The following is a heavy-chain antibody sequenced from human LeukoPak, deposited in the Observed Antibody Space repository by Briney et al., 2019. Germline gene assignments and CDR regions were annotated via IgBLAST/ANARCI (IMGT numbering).Heavy chain of an antibody. J-gene: IGHJ4*02. CDR3: ARGSFGVVRGYFDY. D-gene: IGHD3-3*02. CDR2: IYYSGST. CDR1: GGSISSYY. Sequence: SETLSLTCTVSGGSISSYYWSWIRQPPGKGLEWIGSIYYSGSTYYNPSLKSRVTISVDTSKNQFSLKLSSVTAADTAVYYCARGSFGVVRGYFDYWGQGTLVTVSS. V-gene: IGHV4-59*12.